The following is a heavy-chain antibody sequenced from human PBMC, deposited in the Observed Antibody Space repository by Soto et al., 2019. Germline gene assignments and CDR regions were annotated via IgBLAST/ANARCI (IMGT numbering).Heavy chain of an antibody. V-gene: IGHV4-30-4*01. Sequence: SETLSLTCSVSGDSISNLDYFWAWIRQPPGQALEYIGYIYKSATTYYNPSFESRVAISVDTSKSQFSLNVTSVTAADTAVYFCTRGRYCLTGRCFPNWFDSWGQGALVTVSS. CDR3: TRGRYCLTGRCFPNWFDS. CDR1: GDSISNLDYF. CDR2: IYKSATT. J-gene: IGHJ5*01. D-gene: IGHD7-27*01.